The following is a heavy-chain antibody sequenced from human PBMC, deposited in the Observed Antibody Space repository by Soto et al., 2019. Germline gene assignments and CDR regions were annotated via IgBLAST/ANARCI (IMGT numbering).Heavy chain of an antibody. CDR1: GFTFGTTD. CDR2: IDGSGGIT. Sequence: RLSCAASGFTFGTTDMSWVRQAPGEGLEWVSTIDGSGGITYYADSVKGRFTISGDNSRNTVYLQMNSLRGDDTALYYCVKNSGWFNTWGQGALVTVSS. D-gene: IGHD3-10*01. J-gene: IGHJ5*02. CDR3: VKNSGWFNT. V-gene: IGHV3-23*01.